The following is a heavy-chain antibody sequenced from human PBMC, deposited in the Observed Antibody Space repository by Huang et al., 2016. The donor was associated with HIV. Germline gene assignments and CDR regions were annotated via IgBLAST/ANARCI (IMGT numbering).Heavy chain of an antibody. V-gene: IGHV5-51*03. Sequence: EVQLVQSEAEVKKPGESLKLSCRGSGYSFTNYWIGGVRQRPGGGLEWMGVIYPADSDTRYSPSFQGQVTFSADKSTRTAYLQWSSLQASDTAIYYCARSEVLVTAVPFDHWGQGTLVTVSS. D-gene: IGHD2-21*02. CDR2: IYPADSDT. J-gene: IGHJ4*02. CDR3: ARSEVLVTAVPFDH. CDR1: GYSFTNYW.